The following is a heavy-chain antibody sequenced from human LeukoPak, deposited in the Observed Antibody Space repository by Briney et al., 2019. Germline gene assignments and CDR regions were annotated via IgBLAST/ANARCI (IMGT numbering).Heavy chain of an antibody. V-gene: IGHV3-7*01. D-gene: IGHD3-10*01. CDR2: IKQDGSEK. CDR3: AVNSNSGTYPT. Sequence: QSGGSLGLSCAASGFTFSSYWMSWVRQAPGKGLEWVANIKQDGSEKTYVDSVKGRFTISRDNAKNSLYMQMNSLRGEDTAVYYCAVNSNSGTYPTWGQGTLVTVSS. J-gene: IGHJ5*02. CDR1: GFTFSSYW.